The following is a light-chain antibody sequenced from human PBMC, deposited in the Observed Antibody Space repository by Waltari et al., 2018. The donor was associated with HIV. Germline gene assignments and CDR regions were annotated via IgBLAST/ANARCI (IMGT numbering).Light chain of an antibody. CDR3: VGWDSRLSGYV. V-gene: IGLV1-47*01. CDR1: SSNIGNDN. CDR2: KDT. Sequence: SVLTQPPSASGTPGQRVTISCSGSSSNIGNDNEYWYQQLTGAAPRLLIHKDTQRPSGAPDRFTGSKSGTSASLAISGHRSEDEADYYCVGWDSRLSGYVFGSGTKVTVL. J-gene: IGLJ1*01.